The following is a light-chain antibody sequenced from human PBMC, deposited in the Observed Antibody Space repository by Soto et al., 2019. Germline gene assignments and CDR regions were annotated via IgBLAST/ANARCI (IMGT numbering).Light chain of an antibody. CDR1: GSNIGSNT. Sequence: QSVLTQPPSASGTPGQRVTISCSGSGSNIGSNTVTWYQQLPGTAPKLLIYNNNQRPSGVPDRFSGYKSGTSASLAISGLQSEDESDYYCAAWDDSLDGPIFGTGTKVTVL. V-gene: IGLV1-44*01. CDR2: NNN. J-gene: IGLJ1*01. CDR3: AAWDDSLDGPI.